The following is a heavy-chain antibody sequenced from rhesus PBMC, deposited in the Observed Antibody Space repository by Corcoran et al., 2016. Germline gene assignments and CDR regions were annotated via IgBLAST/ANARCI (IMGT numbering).Heavy chain of an antibody. D-gene: IGHD3-9*01. V-gene: IGHV4-65*01. CDR3: ARASYEDDYGYYYTDFDY. Sequence: QVQLQESGPGLVKPSETLSLTCAVSGGSISSSNWWSWIRQPPGKGLEWIGYISGSSGSTYYNPSLKSRVTISTGTSKNQFSLKLSSVTAADTAVYYCARASYEDDYGYYYTDFDYWGQGVLVTVSS. J-gene: IGHJ4*01. CDR1: GGSISSSNW. CDR2: ISGSSGST.